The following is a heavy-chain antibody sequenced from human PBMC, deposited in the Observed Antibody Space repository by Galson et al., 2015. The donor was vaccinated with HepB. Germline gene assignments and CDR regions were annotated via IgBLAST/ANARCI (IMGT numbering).Heavy chain of an antibody. J-gene: IGHJ6*02. CDR2: ISSSSTI. D-gene: IGHD2-2*01. V-gene: IGHV3-48*01. CDR1: GFTFSSYS. Sequence: SLRLSCAASGFTFSSYSMNWVRQAPGKGLEWVSYISSSSTIYYADSVKGRFTISRDNSKNTLYLQMNSLRAEDTAVYYCARDSRGYCGSTSGYAHYYGMDVWGQGTTVTVSS. CDR3: ARDSRGYCGSTSGYAHYYGMDV.